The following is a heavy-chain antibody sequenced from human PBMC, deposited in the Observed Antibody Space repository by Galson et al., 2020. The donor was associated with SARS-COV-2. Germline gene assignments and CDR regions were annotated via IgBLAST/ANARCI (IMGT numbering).Heavy chain of an antibody. D-gene: IGHD2-8*01. CDR1: GGSITDYY. J-gene: IGHJ4*02. CDR2: TYYTGSA. CDR3: ARGGTSMLKYYFDS. Sequence: SESLSLTCSVYGGSITDYYWTWNRQSPGKGLEWNGYTYYTGSAKYNPSLKSRVTMSVDTSKTQFPLNLRSVTAADTAVYYCARGGTSMLKYYFDSWGQGTPVTVSS. V-gene: IGHV4-59*01.